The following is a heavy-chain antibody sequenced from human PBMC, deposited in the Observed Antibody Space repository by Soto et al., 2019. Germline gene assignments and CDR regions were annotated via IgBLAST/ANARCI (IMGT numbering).Heavy chain of an antibody. V-gene: IGHV3-23*01. Sequence: EVQLLESGGGLVQPGGSLRLSCAASGFTFSSYAMSWVRQAPGKGLEWVSAISGSGGSTYYADSVKGRFTISRDNSTNALYLKMNSLRAEDTAVYYGAKDGARSTMIVVVITRGWSAFDIWGQGTMVTVSS. CDR3: AKDGARSTMIVVVITRGWSAFDI. J-gene: IGHJ3*02. CDR1: GFTFSSYA. CDR2: ISGSGGST. D-gene: IGHD3-22*01.